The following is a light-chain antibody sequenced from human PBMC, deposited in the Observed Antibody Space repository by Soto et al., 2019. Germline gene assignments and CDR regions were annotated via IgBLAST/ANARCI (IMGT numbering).Light chain of an antibody. CDR1: SSDVGSYNL. CDR2: EGS. V-gene: IGLV2-23*01. J-gene: IGLJ1*01. Sequence: QSALTQPASVSGSPGQSITISCTGTSSDVGSYNLVSWYQQHPGKAPKLMIYEGSKRPSGVSNRFSGSKSGNTASLTISGLQAEDEADYYCCSYAGSSTPLYVFGTGPKLTVL. CDR3: CSYAGSSTPLYV.